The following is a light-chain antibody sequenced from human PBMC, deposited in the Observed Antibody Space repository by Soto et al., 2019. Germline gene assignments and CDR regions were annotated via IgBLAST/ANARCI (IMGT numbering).Light chain of an antibody. CDR1: SSNIGSNT. Sequence: QSSLTQPPSASGTPGQRVTISCSGSSSNIGSNTVNWYQQLPGTAPKLLIYSNNQRPSGVPDRFSGSKSGTSASLAISGLQSEDEADHYCAARDDSLNGYVFCNGTKLTV. CDR3: AARDDSLNGYV. J-gene: IGLJ1*01. V-gene: IGLV1-44*01. CDR2: SNN.